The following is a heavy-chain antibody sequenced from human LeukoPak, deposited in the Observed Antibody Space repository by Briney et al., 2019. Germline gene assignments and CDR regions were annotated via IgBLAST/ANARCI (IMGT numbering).Heavy chain of an antibody. CDR3: ARYRPIVTMVRGVIQDY. V-gene: IGHV1-18*01. J-gene: IGHJ4*02. D-gene: IGHD3-10*01. CDR1: GGTFSSYA. CDR2: ISAYNGNT. Sequence: GSSVKVSCKASGGTFSSYAISWVRQAPGQGLEWMGWISAYNGNTNYAQKLQGRVTMTTDTSTSTAYMELRSLRSDDTAVYYCARYRPIVTMVRGVIQDYWGQGTPVTVSS.